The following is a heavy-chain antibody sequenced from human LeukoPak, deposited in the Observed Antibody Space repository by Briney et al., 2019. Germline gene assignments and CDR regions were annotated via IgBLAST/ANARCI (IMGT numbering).Heavy chain of an antibody. D-gene: IGHD3-22*01. CDR1: FTFSXCA. Sequence: FTFSXCAMSWVRQAPGKGLEWVSTINGSGGSTYYADSVKGRFTISRDNSKNTLYLQMNSLRAEDTAVYYCAKSWCYDSSGYYPFDYWGQGTLVTVSS. CDR2: INGSGGST. CDR3: AKSWCYDSSGYYPFDY. V-gene: IGHV3-23*01. J-gene: IGHJ4*02.